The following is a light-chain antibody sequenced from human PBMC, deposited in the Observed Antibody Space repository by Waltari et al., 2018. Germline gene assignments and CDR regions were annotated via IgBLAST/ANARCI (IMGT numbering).Light chain of an antibody. CDR1: QDISTY. V-gene: IGKV1-27*01. Sequence: DVQMTQSPSSLSASVGDGVTITCRASQDISTYLAWYQQKPGQAPKVIIYAASTLQSWVPSRFSGSRSGTDFSLTITSLQPEDVATYYCQKYNGAPFTFGPGTKVDI. J-gene: IGKJ3*01. CDR3: QKYNGAPFT. CDR2: AAS.